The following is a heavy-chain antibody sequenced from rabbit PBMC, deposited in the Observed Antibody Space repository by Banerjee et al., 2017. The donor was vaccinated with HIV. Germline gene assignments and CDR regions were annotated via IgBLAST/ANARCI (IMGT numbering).Heavy chain of an antibody. CDR3: ARDLTGVIGWNFGW. J-gene: IGHJ4*01. CDR2: IDTSDGDT. D-gene: IGHD1-1*01. V-gene: IGHV1S45*01. Sequence: QQQLVESGGGLVQPGGSLTLTCTVSGFSFSSNWICWVRQAPGKGLEWIACIDTSDGDTDYANWPKGRFTISKTSSTTVTLQMTSLTAADTATYFCARDLTGVIGWNFGWWGPGTLVTVS. CDR1: GFSFSSNW.